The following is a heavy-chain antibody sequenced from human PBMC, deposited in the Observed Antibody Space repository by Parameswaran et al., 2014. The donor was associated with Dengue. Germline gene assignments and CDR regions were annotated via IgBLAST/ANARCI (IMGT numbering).Heavy chain of an antibody. CDR2: INWNGGST. D-gene: IGHD2-15*01. CDR3: ARDRDRGAFDI. Sequence: VRQMPGKGLEWVSGINWNGGSTGYADSVKGRFTISRDNAKNSLYLQMNSLRAEDTALYYCARDRDRGAFDIWGQGTMVTVSS. V-gene: IGHV3-20*03. J-gene: IGHJ3*02.